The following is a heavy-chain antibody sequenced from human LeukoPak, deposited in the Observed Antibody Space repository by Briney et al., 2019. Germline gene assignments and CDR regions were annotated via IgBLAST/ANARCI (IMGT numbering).Heavy chain of an antibody. Sequence: GASVKVSCKPSGYTYTSYDIYWVRQATGQGLEWMGWMYPHRGNTGYAQSFQGRVTMTRNTSISTAYMELSSLRSEDTAVYYGARGRQYCSSTSCYLSFDYWGQGTLVAVSS. CDR2: MYPHRGNT. V-gene: IGHV1-8*01. J-gene: IGHJ4*02. D-gene: IGHD2-2*01. CDR1: GYTYTSYD. CDR3: ARGRQYCSSTSCYLSFDY.